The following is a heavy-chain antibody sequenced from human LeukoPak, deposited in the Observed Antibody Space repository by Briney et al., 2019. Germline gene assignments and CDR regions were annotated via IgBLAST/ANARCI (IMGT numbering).Heavy chain of an antibody. Sequence: SVKVSCKASGGTFSSYAISWVRQAPGQGLEWMGGIIPIFGTANYAQKFQGRVTMTRDTSISTAYMELSRLRSDDTAVYYCARDFGTIFGVVSNWFDPWGQGTLVTVSS. D-gene: IGHD3-3*01. CDR1: GGTFSSYA. V-gene: IGHV1-69*05. CDR3: ARDFGTIFGVVSNWFDP. CDR2: IIPIFGTA. J-gene: IGHJ5*02.